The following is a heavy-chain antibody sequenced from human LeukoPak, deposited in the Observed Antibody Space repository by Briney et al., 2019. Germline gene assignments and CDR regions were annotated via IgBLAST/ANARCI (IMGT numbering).Heavy chain of an antibody. D-gene: IGHD3-3*02. CDR2: INTKTGNP. CDR1: GYTFSNYV. J-gene: IGHJ4*02. Sequence: GASVNVSCTASGYTFSNYVMNWVRQAPGQGPEWMGWINTKTGNPTYAQGFTGRFVFSLDTSVSTAYLQISSLKAEDTAVYYCARIRAPSSFGQRESDYWGQGTLVTVSS. V-gene: IGHV7-4-1*02. CDR3: ARIRAPSSFGQRESDY.